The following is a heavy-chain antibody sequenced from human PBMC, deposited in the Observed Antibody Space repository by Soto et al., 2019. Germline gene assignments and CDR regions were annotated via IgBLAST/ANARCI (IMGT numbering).Heavy chain of an antibody. D-gene: IGHD4-17*01. CDR1: GFTFSSYS. CDR3: ARAPPWNGDYYFDY. J-gene: IGHJ4*02. CDR2: ISSSSSYI. V-gene: IGHV3-21*01. Sequence: EVQLVESGGGLVKPGGSLRLSCAASGFTFSSYSMNWVRQAPGKGLELVSSISSSSSYIYYADSVKGRFTISRDNANNTLYLQTNSLRAEDTAVYYCARAPPWNGDYYFDYWGQGTLVTVSS.